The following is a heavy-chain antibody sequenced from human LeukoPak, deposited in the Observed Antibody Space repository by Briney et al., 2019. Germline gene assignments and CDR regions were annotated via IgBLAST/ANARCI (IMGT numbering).Heavy chain of an antibody. CDR1: AYTFTGY. V-gene: IGHV1-2*02. D-gene: IGHD3-22*01. J-gene: IGHJ4*02. CDR2: IYPNSGGT. CDR3: ASDYYDSSGYTFY. Sequence: ASVKVSCKASAYTFTGYMHWVRQAPGQGLEWMGWIYPNSGGTNYAQKFQGRVTMTRDTSISTAYMELSSLRSEDTAVYYCASDYYDSSGYTFYWGQGTLVTVSS.